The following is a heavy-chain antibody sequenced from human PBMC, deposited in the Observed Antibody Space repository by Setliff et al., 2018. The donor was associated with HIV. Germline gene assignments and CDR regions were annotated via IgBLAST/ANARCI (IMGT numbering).Heavy chain of an antibody. CDR3: VRGGRSSAYPPFEY. J-gene: IGHJ4*02. D-gene: IGHD3-16*01. Sequence: ASVKVSCKASGYTFSNYYIHWVRQAPGQGLEWMGIINPSAVTSYGQKFQGRLTVTRDTSTSTVYMDLSSLRSEDTAVYYCVRGGRSSAYPPFEYWGQGTLVTVSS. V-gene: IGHV1-46*01. CDR1: GYTFSNYY. CDR2: INPSAVT.